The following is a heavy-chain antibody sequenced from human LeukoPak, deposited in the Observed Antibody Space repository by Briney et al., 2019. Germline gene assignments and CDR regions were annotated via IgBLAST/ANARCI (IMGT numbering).Heavy chain of an antibody. CDR1: GYTFTGYY. CDR3: ARFASDYDYIWGSYRRRWFDP. J-gene: IGHJ5*02. V-gene: IGHV1-69*13. Sequence: GASVKVSCKASGYTFTGYYMHWVRQAPGQGLEWMGGIIPIFGTANYAQKFQGRVTITADESTSTAYMELSSLRSEDTAVYYCARFASDYDYIWGSYRRRWFDPWGQGTLVTVSS. CDR2: IIPIFGTA. D-gene: IGHD3-16*02.